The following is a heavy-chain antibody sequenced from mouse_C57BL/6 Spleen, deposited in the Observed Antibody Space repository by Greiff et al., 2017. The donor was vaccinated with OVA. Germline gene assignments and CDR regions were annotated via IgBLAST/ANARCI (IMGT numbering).Heavy chain of an antibody. V-gene: IGHV14-1*01. J-gene: IGHJ3*01. CDR3: TPDYGSSRFAY. CDR1: GFNIKDYY. Sequence: EVKLMESGAELVRPGASVKLSCTASGFNIKDYYMHWVKQRPEQGLEWIGRIDPEDGDTEYAPKFQGKATMTADTSSNTAYLQLSSLTSEDTAVYYCTPDYGSSRFAYWGQGTLVTVSA. CDR2: IDPEDGDT. D-gene: IGHD1-1*01.